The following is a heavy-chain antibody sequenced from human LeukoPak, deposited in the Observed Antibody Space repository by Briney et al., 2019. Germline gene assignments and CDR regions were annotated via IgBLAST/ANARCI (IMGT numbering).Heavy chain of an antibody. CDR3: AREAPWLYHREVLDY. CDR1: GGSFSGYY. CDR2: INHSGST. J-gene: IGHJ4*02. D-gene: IGHD5-12*01. V-gene: IGHV4-34*01. Sequence: SETLSLTCAVYGGSFSGYYWSWIRQPPGKGLEWIGEINHSGSTNYNPSLKSRVTISVDTSKNQFSLKLSSVTAADTAVYYCAREAPWLYHREVLDYWGQGTLVTVSS.